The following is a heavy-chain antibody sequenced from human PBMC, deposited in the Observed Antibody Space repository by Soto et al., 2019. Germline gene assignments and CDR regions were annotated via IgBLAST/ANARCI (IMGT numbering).Heavy chain of an antibody. V-gene: IGHV4-39*01. J-gene: IGHJ4*02. CDR2: IYYSGNT. D-gene: IGHD3-22*01. Sequence: QLQLQESGPGLVKPSETLSLTCTVSGGSISSNSHYWGWIRQPPGKGLEWIGSIYYSGNTYYNSSLKSRVTISVDTSQNQFSLKLSSVTAADTAVYFCARHYYDSSVCHPGDYWGQGTLVTVSS. CDR1: GGSISSNSHY. CDR3: ARHYYDSSVCHPGDY.